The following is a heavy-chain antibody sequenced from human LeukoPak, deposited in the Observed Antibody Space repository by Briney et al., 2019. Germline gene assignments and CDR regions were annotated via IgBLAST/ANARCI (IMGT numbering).Heavy chain of an antibody. CDR2: ISGSGGST. CDR1: GFTFSSYA. CDR3: AKGTVAAYYYYYMDV. V-gene: IGHV3-23*01. J-gene: IGHJ6*03. Sequence: PGGSLRLSCAASGFTFSSYAMSWVCQAPGKGLEWVSAISGSGGSTYYADSVKGRFTISRDNSKNTLYLQMNSLRAEDTAVYYCAKGTVAAYYYYYMDVWGKGTTVTVSS. D-gene: IGHD2-15*01.